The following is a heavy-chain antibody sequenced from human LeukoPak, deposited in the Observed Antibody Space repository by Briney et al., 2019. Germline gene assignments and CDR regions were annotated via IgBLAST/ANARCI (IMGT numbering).Heavy chain of an antibody. J-gene: IGHJ4*02. D-gene: IGHD3-9*01. Sequence: GESLKISCKGSGYSFTSYWIGWVRQMPGKGLEWMGIIYPGDSDTRYSPSFQGQVTISADKSISTAYLQWSSLKASDTAMYYCARMRGYDILTGSPRYFDYWGQGTLVTVSS. CDR1: GYSFTSYW. CDR3: ARMRGYDILTGSPRYFDY. V-gene: IGHV5-51*01. CDR2: IYPGDSDT.